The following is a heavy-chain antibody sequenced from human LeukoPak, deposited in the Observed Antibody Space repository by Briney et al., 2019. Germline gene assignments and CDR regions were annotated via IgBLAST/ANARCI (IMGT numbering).Heavy chain of an antibody. V-gene: IGHV4-59*01. J-gene: IGHJ4*02. CDR1: GGSITSYY. D-gene: IGHD1-14*01. CDR3: GKWHEPQLAPDY. CDR2: IHYSGKN. Sequence: SETLSLTCTVSGGSITSYYWNWIRQPPGRGLEWIGYIHYSGKNYYNPSLKSRLTMSVDTSKSQFSLKVNSVTAADTAVYYCGKWHEPQLAPDYWGQGALVPVSS.